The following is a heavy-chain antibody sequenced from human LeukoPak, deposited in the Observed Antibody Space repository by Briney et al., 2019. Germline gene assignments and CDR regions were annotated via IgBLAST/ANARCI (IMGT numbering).Heavy chain of an antibody. J-gene: IGHJ4*02. CDR2: INHSGST. CDR3: ARGLVRYLVN. CDR1: GFSLSTYA. V-gene: IGHV4-34*01. Sequence: GSLRLSCAASGFSLSTYAMSWVRQAPGKGLEWIGEINHSGSTNYNPSLKSRVTISVDTSKNRFSLKLSSVTAADTAVYYCARGLVRYLVNWGQGTLVTVSS. D-gene: IGHD3-9*01.